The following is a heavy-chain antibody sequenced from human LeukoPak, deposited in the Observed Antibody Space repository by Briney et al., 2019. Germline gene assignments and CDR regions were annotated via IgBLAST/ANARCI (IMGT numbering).Heavy chain of an antibody. CDR2: IYYSGST. CDR3: ARHDGGNFPFDC. CDR1: GGSISSYY. Sequence: SETLSLTCTVSGGSISSYYWSWIRQPPGKGLEWIGYIYYSGSTNYNPSLKSRVTISVDTSKNQFSLKLSSVTAADTAVYYCARHDGGNFPFDCWGQGTLVTVSS. J-gene: IGHJ4*02. V-gene: IGHV4-59*08. D-gene: IGHD4-23*01.